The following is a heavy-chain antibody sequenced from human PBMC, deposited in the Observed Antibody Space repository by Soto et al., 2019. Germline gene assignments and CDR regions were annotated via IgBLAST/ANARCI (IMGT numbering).Heavy chain of an antibody. V-gene: IGHV3-9*01. CDR2: ISWHSGNI. CDR1: GFTFDDYA. J-gene: IGHJ5*01. CDR3: AKAPDDGEREGWFDS. D-gene: IGHD4-17*01. Sequence: EVQLVESGGGLVQPGRSLRLSCAASGFTFDDYAMHWVRQAPGKGLEWVSGISWHSGNIGYADSVKGRFTISRDNAKNSLYLQMNSLKPEDTALYYCAKAPDDGEREGWFDSWGQGTLVTVSS.